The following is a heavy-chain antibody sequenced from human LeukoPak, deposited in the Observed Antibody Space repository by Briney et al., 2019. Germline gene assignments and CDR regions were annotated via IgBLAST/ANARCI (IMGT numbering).Heavy chain of an antibody. Sequence: AGGSLRLSCAASGFYFRTYWMTWVRQAPGKGLEWVSSISSRSSYIYYGDSVKGRFTISRDNAKNSLYLQMNSLRAEDTAVYYCAELGITMIGGVWGKGTTVTISS. V-gene: IGHV3-21*01. D-gene: IGHD3-10*02. CDR3: AELGITMIGGV. CDR1: GFYFRTYW. CDR2: ISSRSSYI. J-gene: IGHJ6*04.